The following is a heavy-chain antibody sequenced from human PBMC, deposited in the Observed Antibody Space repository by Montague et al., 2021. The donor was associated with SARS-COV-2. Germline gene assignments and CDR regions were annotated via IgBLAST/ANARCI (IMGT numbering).Heavy chain of an antibody. CDR2: IYYSGST. CDR3: ARRVTGTTVHYYYYGMDV. Sequence: SETLSPTCTVSGGSISSSSYYWGWIRQPPGKGLEWIGSIYYSGSTYYNPSLKSRVTTSVDTSKNQFSLKLSSVTAADTAVYYCARRVTGTTVHYYYYGMDVWGQGTTVTVSS. D-gene: IGHD1-20*01. J-gene: IGHJ6*02. CDR1: GGSISSSSYY. V-gene: IGHV4-39*01.